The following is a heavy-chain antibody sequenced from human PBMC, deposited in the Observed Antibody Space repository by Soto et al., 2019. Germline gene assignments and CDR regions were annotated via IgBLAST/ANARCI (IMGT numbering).Heavy chain of an antibody. D-gene: IGHD3-16*02. CDR3: ARGDYDYIWGSYRYCDFDY. CDR2: ISSSSSYI. CDR1: GFTFSSYS. V-gene: IGHV3-21*01. Sequence: EVQLVESGGGLVKPGGSLRLSCAASGFTFSSYSMNWVRQAPGEGLEWVSSISSSSSYIYYADSVKGRFTISRDNAKNSLYLQMNSLRAEDTAVYYCARGDYDYIWGSYRYCDFDYWGQGTLVTVSS. J-gene: IGHJ4*02.